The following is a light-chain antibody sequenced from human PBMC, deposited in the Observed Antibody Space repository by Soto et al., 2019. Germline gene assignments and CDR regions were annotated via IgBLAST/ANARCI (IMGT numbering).Light chain of an antibody. CDR3: QQRSNWPSVT. CDR2: DAS. Sequence: EIVLTQSPATLSLSPGERATLSCRASQSVSNYLAWYQQKPGQAPWLLIYDASNRASSIPARFSGSGSGTDFTLTISSLDPEDFAVYYCQQRSNWPSVTFGGGTKVEIK. J-gene: IGKJ4*01. V-gene: IGKV3-11*01. CDR1: QSVSNY.